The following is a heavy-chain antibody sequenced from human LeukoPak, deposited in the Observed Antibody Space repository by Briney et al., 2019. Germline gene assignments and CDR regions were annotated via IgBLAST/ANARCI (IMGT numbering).Heavy chain of an antibody. CDR3: ATPGNSDAFDI. Sequence: SETLSLTCTVSGGSISSGSYYWSWIRQPAGEGLEWIGRIYTSGSTNYNPSLKSRVTISVDTSKNQFSLKLSSVTAADTVVYYCATPGNSDAFDIWGQGTMVTVSS. D-gene: IGHD4-23*01. V-gene: IGHV4-61*02. J-gene: IGHJ3*02. CDR1: GGSISSGSYY. CDR2: IYTSGST.